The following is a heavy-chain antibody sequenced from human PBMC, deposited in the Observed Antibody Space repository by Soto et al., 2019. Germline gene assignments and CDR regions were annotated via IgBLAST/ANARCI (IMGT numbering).Heavy chain of an antibody. J-gene: IGHJ5*02. D-gene: IGHD1-26*01. Sequence: PSETLSLTCTVSGGSISSGGYYWSWIRQHPGKGLEWIGYISYSGGPYYNPSLKSRITISLDTSKNQFSLDLSSVTAADTAVYYCARRGRGRLGSWFDPWGQGTLVTVSS. CDR2: ISYSGGP. CDR1: GGSISSGGYY. V-gene: IGHV4-31*03. CDR3: ARRGRGRLGSWFDP.